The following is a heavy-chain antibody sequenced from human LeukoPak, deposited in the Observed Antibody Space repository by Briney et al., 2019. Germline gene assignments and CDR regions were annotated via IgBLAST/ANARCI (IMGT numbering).Heavy chain of an antibody. CDR2: ISYDGSNK. V-gene: IGHV3-30*18. J-gene: IGHJ4*02. CDR3: AKRAPVDY. Sequence: PGGSLRLSCAASGFTFSSYGMHWVRQAPGKGLEWVAVISYDGSNKYYADSVKGRFTISRDNSKNTLYLQMNSLRAEDTAVYYFAKRAPVDYWGQGTLVTVSS. CDR1: GFTFSSYG.